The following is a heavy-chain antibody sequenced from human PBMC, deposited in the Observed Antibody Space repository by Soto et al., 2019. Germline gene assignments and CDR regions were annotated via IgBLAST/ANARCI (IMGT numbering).Heavy chain of an antibody. CDR2: ISGSGGST. CDR3: AKDNDHRPWYGDYGGWNWFDP. V-gene: IGHV3-23*01. D-gene: IGHD4-17*01. Sequence: EVQLLESGGGLVQPGGSLRLSCAASGVTFSSYAMSWVRQAPGKGLEWVSAISGSGGSTYYADSVKGRFTISRDNSKNTLYLQMNSLRAEDTAVYYCAKDNDHRPWYGDYGGWNWFDPWGQGTLVSVSS. J-gene: IGHJ5*02. CDR1: GVTFSSYA.